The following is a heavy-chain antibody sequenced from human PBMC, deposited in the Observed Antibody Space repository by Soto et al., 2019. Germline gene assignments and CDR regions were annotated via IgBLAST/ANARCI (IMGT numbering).Heavy chain of an antibody. D-gene: IGHD3-10*01. CDR2: ISSNGGST. J-gene: IGHJ6*02. CDR3: VRGSGRNYYGMDV. CDR1: GFTFSSYA. V-gene: IGHV3-64D*08. Sequence: GGSLRLSCSASGFTFSSYAMHWVRQAPGKGLEYVSAISSNGGSTYYADSVKGRFTISRDNSKNTLYLQMSSLRAEDTAVYYCVRGSGRNYYGMDVWGQGTTVTVSS.